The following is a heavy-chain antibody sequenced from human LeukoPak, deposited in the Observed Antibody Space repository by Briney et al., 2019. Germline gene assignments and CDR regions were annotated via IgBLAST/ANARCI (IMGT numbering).Heavy chain of an antibody. CDR3: ARNDRGRPADY. D-gene: IGHD1-26*01. CDR2: MHYSGAT. CDR1: GASINNSPYY. Sequence: PSETLSLTCTVSGASINNSPYYWAWIRQPPGKELEWIVSMHYSGATYYNPSLKSRVTISIDTSKNQFSLRLTSVTAADTAVFYSARNDRGRPADYWGQGTLVTVSS. V-gene: IGHV4-39*01. J-gene: IGHJ4*02.